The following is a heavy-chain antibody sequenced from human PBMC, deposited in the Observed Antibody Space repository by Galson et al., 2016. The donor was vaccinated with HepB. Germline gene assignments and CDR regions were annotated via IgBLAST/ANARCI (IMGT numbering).Heavy chain of an antibody. V-gene: IGHV3-7*03. CDR1: AFTSSSKW. D-gene: IGHD6-19*01. J-gene: IGHJ4*02. CDR2: IDVDGSEI. CDR3: AIGAGWLFDY. Sequence: SLRLSCAASAFTSSSKWMSWVRQAPGKGLEWLAIIDVDGSEINYVDSVKGRFSISRDNAKNSLYLQMNNLRGEDTAVYYCAIGAGWLFDYWGQGTLVTVSS.